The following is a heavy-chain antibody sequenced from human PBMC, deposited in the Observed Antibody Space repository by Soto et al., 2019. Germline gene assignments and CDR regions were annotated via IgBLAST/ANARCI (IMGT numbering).Heavy chain of an antibody. J-gene: IGHJ5*02. CDR1: GFTFSSYW. Sequence: EVQLVESGGGLVQPGGSLRLSCAASGFTFSSYWMSWVRQAPGKGLEWVANIKQDGSEKYYVDSVKGRFTISRDNAKNSLYLQMNSLRAEDTAVYYCARSPPNDYGGTKNWFDPWGQGTLVTVSS. D-gene: IGHD4-17*01. V-gene: IGHV3-7*03. CDR2: IKQDGSEK. CDR3: ARSPPNDYGGTKNWFDP.